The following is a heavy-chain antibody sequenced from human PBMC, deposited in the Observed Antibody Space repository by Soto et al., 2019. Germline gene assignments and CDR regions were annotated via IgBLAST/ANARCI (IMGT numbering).Heavy chain of an antibody. CDR2: INHSGST. J-gene: IGHJ4*02. D-gene: IGHD1-1*01. V-gene: IGHV4-34*01. Sequence: SETLSLTCTVYGGSFSDYYWTWIRQPPGKGLEWIGEINHSGSTNYNPSLKSRVTISVDTSKNQFSVNLRSVTAADTAVYYCERGGTAFSDYWGQRNLVTVSS. CDR1: GGSFSDYY. CDR3: ERGGTAFSDY.